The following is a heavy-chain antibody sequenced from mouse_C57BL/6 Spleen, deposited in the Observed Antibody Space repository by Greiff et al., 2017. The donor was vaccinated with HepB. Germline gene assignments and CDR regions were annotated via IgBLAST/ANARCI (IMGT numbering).Heavy chain of an antibody. CDR2: INPSTGGT. CDR1: GYSFTGYY. J-gene: IGHJ1*03. CDR3: ARSGYSTSGDFDV. D-gene: IGHD2-5*01. Sequence: EVQLQQSGPELVKPGASVKISCKASGYSFTGYYMNWVKQSPEKSLEWIGEINPSTGGTTYNQKFKAKATLTVDKSSSTAYMQLKSLTSEDSAVYYCARSGYSTSGDFDVWGTGTTVTVSS. V-gene: IGHV1-42*01.